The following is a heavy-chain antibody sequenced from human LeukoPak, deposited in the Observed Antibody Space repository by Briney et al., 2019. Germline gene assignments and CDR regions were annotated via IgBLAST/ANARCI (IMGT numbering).Heavy chain of an antibody. CDR2: ITYASSYT. Sequence: GGSLRLSCVASGFSFSNYSMNWVRQAPGKGPEWVSSITYASSYTYYADFVKGRFTISRDNAKNSLYLQMNSLSAEDTAVYYCARESVRAYNWFDPWGQGILVTVSP. J-gene: IGHJ5*02. CDR1: GFSFSNYS. D-gene: IGHD3-10*01. V-gene: IGHV3-21*01. CDR3: ARESVRAYNWFDP.